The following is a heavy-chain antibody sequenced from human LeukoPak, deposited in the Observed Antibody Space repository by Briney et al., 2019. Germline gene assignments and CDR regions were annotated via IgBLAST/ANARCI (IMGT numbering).Heavy chain of an antibody. CDR1: GGSIRSYY. J-gene: IGHJ4*02. CDR2: NYYSGST. D-gene: IGHD3-9*01. Sequence: KPSETPSLTCTVSGGSIRSYYRSWIRQPPGKGLEWIGYNYYSGSTNYNPSLKSRVTISVDTSKNQFSLKLSSVTAADTAVYYCARVDLRYFDWLSTYYCDYWGQGTLVTVSS. V-gene: IGHV4-59*01. CDR3: ARVDLRYFDWLSTYYCDY.